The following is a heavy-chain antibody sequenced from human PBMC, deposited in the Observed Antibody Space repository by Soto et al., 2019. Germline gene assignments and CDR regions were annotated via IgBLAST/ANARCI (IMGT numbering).Heavy chain of an antibody. D-gene: IGHD5-18*01. CDR2: ISSSSSYT. CDR3: ACSYGYYPSVDY. Sequence: QVQLVESGGGLVKPGGSLRLSCAASGFTFSDYYMSWIRQAPGKGLEWVSYISSSSSYTNYADSVKGRFTISRDNAKNSLYLHMNSLRAEDTAVYYCACSYGYYPSVDYWGQGTLVTVSS. V-gene: IGHV3-11*06. J-gene: IGHJ4*02. CDR1: GFTFSDYY.